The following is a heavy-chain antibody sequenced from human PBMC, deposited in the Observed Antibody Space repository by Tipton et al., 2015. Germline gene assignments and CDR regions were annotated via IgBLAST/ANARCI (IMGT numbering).Heavy chain of an antibody. V-gene: IGHV4-59*12. Sequence: TLSLTCTVSGGSISSYYWSWIRQSPGKGLEWIAYISYSGSTNYNPSLKSRITISVDTSKNQFSLKLSSVTAADTAVYYCARAEYSWGSSVYWGQGILVTVSS. CDR2: ISYSGST. J-gene: IGHJ4*02. D-gene: IGHD6-6*01. CDR1: GGSISSYY. CDR3: ARAEYSWGSSVY.